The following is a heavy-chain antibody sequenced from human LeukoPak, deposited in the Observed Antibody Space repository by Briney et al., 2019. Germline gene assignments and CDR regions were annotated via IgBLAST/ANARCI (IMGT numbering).Heavy chain of an antibody. D-gene: IGHD6-13*01. CDR1: GYTFTGYY. Sequence: ASVKVSCKASGYTFTGYYMHWVRQAPGQGLEWMGWMNPNSGNTGYAQKFQGRVTITRNTSISTAYMELSSLRSEDTAVYYCARVLDGFSSSWTNFEYWGQGTLVTVSS. CDR2: MNPNSGNT. CDR3: ARVLDGFSSSWTNFEY. J-gene: IGHJ4*02. V-gene: IGHV1-8*03.